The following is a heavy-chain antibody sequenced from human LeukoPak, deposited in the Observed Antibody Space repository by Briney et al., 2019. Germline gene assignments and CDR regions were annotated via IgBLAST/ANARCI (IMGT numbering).Heavy chain of an antibody. D-gene: IGHD3-10*01. CDR2: ISGSGGST. CDR3: AKTPYYYGSRRSDY. V-gene: IGHV3-23*01. CDR1: GFTFSSYA. Sequence: TGGSLRLSCAASGFTFSSYAMSWVRQAPGKGLEWVSAISGSGGSTYYADSVKGRFTISRDNSKNTLYLQMNSLRAEDTAVYYCAKTPYYYGSRRSDYWGQGTLVTVSS. J-gene: IGHJ4*02.